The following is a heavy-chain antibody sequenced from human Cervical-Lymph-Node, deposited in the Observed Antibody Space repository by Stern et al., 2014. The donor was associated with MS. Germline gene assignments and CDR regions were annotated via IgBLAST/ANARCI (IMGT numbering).Heavy chain of an antibody. CDR2: INPNTGGT. CDR1: GYIFTGYY. J-gene: IGHJ6*02. CDR3: ARDQRGITIFGVVTDYYYLGMDV. D-gene: IGHD3-3*01. V-gene: IGHV1-2*02. Sequence: QVQLVQSGAEVKKPGASVKVSCKTSGYIFTGYYIHWVRPAPGQWLEWMAWINPNTGGTKYAQKFQGRVTMSRDTSISTAYVELSSLTSDDTAVYYCARDQRGITIFGVVTDYYYLGMDVWGQGTTVTVSS.